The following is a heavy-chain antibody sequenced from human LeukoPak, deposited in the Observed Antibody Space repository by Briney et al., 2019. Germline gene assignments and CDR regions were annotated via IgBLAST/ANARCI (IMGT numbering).Heavy chain of an antibody. CDR1: GFTFRTYG. CDR2: IWYDGNEK. D-gene: IGHD1-14*01. Sequence: PWGSLRLSCAASGFTFRTYGMHWVRQVPGKGLDWVAFIWYDGNEKHYADSAKGRFTISRDNSKNTLFLQMSSLRADDTAIYYCATEQEGRRAASDYWGQGTLVTVSS. CDR3: ATEQEGRRAASDY. V-gene: IGHV3-30*02. J-gene: IGHJ4*02.